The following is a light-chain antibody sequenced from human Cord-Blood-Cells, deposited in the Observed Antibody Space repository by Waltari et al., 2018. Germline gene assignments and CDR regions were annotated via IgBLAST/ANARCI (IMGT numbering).Light chain of an antibody. V-gene: IGLV2-14*01. CDR1: SSDVGGYNY. CDR3: SSYTSSSTLV. Sequence: QSALTQPASVSGSPGQSITISCTGTSSDVGGYNYVSWYQQHPGKAPKLMIYEVSSRPAGVSNRFSCSKSGNTASLTISGLQAEDEADYYCSSYTSSSTLVFGGGTKLTFL. CDR2: EVS. J-gene: IGLJ2*01.